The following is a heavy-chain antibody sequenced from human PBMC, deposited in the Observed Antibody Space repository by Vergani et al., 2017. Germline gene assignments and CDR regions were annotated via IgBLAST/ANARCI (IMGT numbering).Heavy chain of an antibody. J-gene: IGHJ6*03. CDR2: INWNGGST. CDR3: ARDSSKGRISPGSGSYYLYYYMDV. CDR1: GFTFDDYG. V-gene: IGHV3-20*04. D-gene: IGHD3-10*01. Sequence: EVQLVESGGGVVRPGGSLRLSCAASGFTFDDYGMSWVRQAPGKGLEWVSGINWNGGSTGYADSVKGRFTISRDNAKNSLYLQMNSLRAEYTALYYWARDSSKGRISPGSGSYYLYYYMDVWGKGTTVTVSS.